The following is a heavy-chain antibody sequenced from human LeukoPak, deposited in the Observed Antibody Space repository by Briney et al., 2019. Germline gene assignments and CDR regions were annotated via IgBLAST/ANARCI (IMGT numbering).Heavy chain of an antibody. Sequence: PGGSLRLSCAASGFTVSSNYMSWVRQAPGKGLEWVSVIYSGGSTYYADSVKGRFTISRDNSKNTLYLQMNSLRAKDTAVYYCARVDLGLFDYWGQGTLVTVSS. D-gene: IGHD3-16*01. V-gene: IGHV3-66*02. J-gene: IGHJ4*02. CDR1: GFTVSSNY. CDR3: ARVDLGLFDY. CDR2: IYSGGST.